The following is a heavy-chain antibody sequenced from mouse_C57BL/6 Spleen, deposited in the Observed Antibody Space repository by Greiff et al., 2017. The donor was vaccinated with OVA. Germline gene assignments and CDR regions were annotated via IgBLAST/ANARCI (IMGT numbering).Heavy chain of an antibody. Sequence: QVQLQQPGAELVKPGASVKLSCKASGYTFTSYWMHWVKQRPGQGLEWIGMIHPNSGSTNYNEKFKSKATLTVDKSSSTAYMQLSSLTSEDSAVYYCARPGAGDDFDYWGQGTTLTVSS. CDR1: GYTFTSYW. D-gene: IGHD3-3*01. CDR2: IHPNSGST. V-gene: IGHV1-64*01. CDR3: ARPGAGDDFDY. J-gene: IGHJ2*01.